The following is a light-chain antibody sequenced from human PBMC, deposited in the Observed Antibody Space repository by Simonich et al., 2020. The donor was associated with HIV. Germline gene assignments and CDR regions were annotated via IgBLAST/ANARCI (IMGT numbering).Light chain of an antibody. CDR1: QSVLYSSNNKNY. J-gene: IGKJ4*01. CDR3: QQYHSIPPT. V-gene: IGKV4-1*01. Sequence: DIVMTQSPDSLAVSLGERATINCNSSQSVLYSSNNKNYLTWYQQKPGQPPKLLIYWASTRESGVPDRFSGSGSGTDFTLTISSLQAEDVAVYYCQQYHSIPPTFGGGTKVEIK. CDR2: WAS.